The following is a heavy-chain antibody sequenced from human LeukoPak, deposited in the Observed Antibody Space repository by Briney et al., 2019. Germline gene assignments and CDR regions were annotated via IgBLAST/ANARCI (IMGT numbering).Heavy chain of an antibody. V-gene: IGHV3-7*01. CDR1: GFTFTSYW. CDR2: IQQDGSAK. Sequence: GGSLRLSCAASGFTFTSYWMSWVRQAPGKGLEWVANIQQDGSAKNYVDFVKGRFTISRDNAKNSLYLQMNSLRVEDTAVYYCARDALTGNFYLGFDYWGQGTLVTVSS. D-gene: IGHD1-20*01. J-gene: IGHJ4*02. CDR3: ARDALTGNFYLGFDY.